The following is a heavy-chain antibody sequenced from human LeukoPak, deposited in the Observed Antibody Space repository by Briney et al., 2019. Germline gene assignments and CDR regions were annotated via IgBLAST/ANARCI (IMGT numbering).Heavy chain of an antibody. J-gene: IGHJ4*02. CDR1: GDSINSDY. Sequence: SETLSLTCTVSGDSINSDYWNWLRQPPGKGLEWIGYIYHTGSTNYNPSLKSRVTISVDTSKNQFSLKLSSVTAADTAVYYCARLRKSGYSSGWYPSPDTAYFDYWGQGTLVTVSS. D-gene: IGHD6-19*01. CDR2: IYHTGST. V-gene: IGHV4-59*08. CDR3: ARLRKSGYSSGWYPSPDTAYFDY.